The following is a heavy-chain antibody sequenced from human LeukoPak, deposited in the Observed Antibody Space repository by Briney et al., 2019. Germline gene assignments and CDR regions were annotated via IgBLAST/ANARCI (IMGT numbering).Heavy chain of an antibody. J-gene: IGHJ4*02. CDR1: GFTFSGYS. V-gene: IGHV3-21*01. Sequence: NPGGSLRLSCTASGFTFSGYSMNWIRQAPGKGLEWVSSFGTRSTSIYDAGSVKGRFAISRDNAKNSLYLQMNSLRAEDTALYYCAREVSEGFDFWGQGTLVTVSS. CDR2: FGTRSTSI. CDR3: AREVSEGFDF. D-gene: IGHD3-22*01.